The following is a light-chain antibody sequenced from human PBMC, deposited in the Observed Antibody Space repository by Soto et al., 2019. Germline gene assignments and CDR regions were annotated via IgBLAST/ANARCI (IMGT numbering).Light chain of an antibody. Sequence: EIIFTQSPDTPSLSPGERATLSCRASQTVSSNYLAWCQQRPGQAPRLLIYGASTRAAGIPDRFSGSGSGTDFTLTITRLEPEDSAVYFCQQYTGPPTTFGQGTRLEIK. CDR3: QQYTGPPTT. J-gene: IGKJ5*01. CDR2: GAS. CDR1: QTVSSNY. V-gene: IGKV3-20*01.